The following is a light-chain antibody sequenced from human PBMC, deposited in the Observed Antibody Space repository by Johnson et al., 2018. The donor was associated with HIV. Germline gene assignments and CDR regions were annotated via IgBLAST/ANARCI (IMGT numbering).Light chain of an antibody. Sequence: QSVLTQSPSVSAAPGQKVTISCSGSSSNIGNNYVSWYQQLPGTAPKLLIYDNNKLPSGIPDRFSGSKSGTSATLGITGLQTGDEADYYCGTWDSSLSVPYVFGTGTKVTVL. J-gene: IGLJ1*01. CDR1: SSNIGNNY. CDR3: GTWDSSLSVPYV. V-gene: IGLV1-51*01. CDR2: DNN.